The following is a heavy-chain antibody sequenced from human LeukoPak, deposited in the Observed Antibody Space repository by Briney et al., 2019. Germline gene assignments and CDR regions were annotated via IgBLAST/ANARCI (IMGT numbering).Heavy chain of an antibody. D-gene: IGHD3-22*01. J-gene: IGHJ4*02. CDR2: IIPILGIA. Sequence: SVKVSCKASGGTFSSYAISWVRQAPGQGLEWMGRIIPILGIANYAQKFQGRVTITADKSTSTAYMELSSLRSEDTAVYYCARMGSYYYDSREFKDYWGQGTLVTVSS. CDR3: ARMGSYYYDSREFKDY. CDR1: GGTFSSYA. V-gene: IGHV1-69*04.